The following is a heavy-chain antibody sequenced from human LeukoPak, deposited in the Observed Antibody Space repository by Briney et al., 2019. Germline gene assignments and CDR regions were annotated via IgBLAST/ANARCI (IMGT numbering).Heavy chain of an antibody. J-gene: IGHJ4*02. V-gene: IGHV3-23*01. D-gene: IGHD3-10*01. CDR2: ISGSGGST. CDR3: AKTLYGSGSYYYYFDY. Sequence: GGSLRLSCAASGFTFSSYAMSWVRQAPGKGLEWVSAISGSGGSTYYADSVEGRFTISRDNSKNTLYLQMNSLRAEDTAVYYCAKTLYGSGSYYYYFDYWGQGTLVTVSS. CDR1: GFTFSSYA.